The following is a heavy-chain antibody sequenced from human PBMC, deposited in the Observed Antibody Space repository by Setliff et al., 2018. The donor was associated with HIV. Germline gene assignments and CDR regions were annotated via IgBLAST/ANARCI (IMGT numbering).Heavy chain of an antibody. J-gene: IGHJ4*02. CDR1: GGSISSSNW. V-gene: IGHV4-4*02. CDR2: IDHSGSA. Sequence: SETLSLTCSVSGGSISSSNWWSWVRQPPGKGLEWIGEIDHSGSANHNPSLKSRVNIPIDKSKNQFSLKLSSVTAADTAVYYCARASPFTIFGVVINYFDSWGQGSLVTV. D-gene: IGHD3-3*01. CDR3: ARASPFTIFGVVINYFDS.